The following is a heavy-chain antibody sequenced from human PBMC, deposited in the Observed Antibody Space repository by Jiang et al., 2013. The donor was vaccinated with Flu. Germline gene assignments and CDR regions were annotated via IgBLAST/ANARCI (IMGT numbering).Heavy chain of an antibody. CDR1: GGTFSSYP. CDR3: AREGTGYSSSWFDH. CDR2: IIPIFGTV. V-gene: IGHV1-69*01. Sequence: QLVESGAEVKKSGSSVKVSCKASGGTFSSYPISWVRQAPGQGLEWMGGIIPIFGTVNYGQKFQGRVTITADESTSTAYMELSGLRSDDTAVYYCAREGTGYSSSWFDHWGQGTLVTVSS. J-gene: IGHJ5*02. D-gene: IGHD2-2*01.